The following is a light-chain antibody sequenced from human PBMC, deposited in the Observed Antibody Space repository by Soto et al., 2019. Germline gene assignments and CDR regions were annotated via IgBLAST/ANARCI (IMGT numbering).Light chain of an antibody. CDR1: QGVSSS. CDR3: QHYYTYPWT. J-gene: IGKJ1*01. V-gene: IGKV1-8*01. Sequence: AIRMTQSPSSLSASTGDRVTITCRASQGVSSSLAWYQQKPGEAHKLLIFAASTLQSGVPSRFSGSGSETDFTLTISCLQSDDFATYYCQHYYTYPWTFGQGTKVEVK. CDR2: AAS.